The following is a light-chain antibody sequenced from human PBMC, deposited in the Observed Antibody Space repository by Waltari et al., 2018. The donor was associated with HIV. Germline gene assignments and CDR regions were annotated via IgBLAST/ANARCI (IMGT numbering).Light chain of an antibody. V-gene: IGLV2-14*01. CDR3: SSYTSSSTPYV. CDR2: EVS. CDR1: SSDVGGYNY. Sequence: QSALTQPASVSGSPGQSITLPCTGTSSDVGGYNYFSWYQQHPGKAPKLMIYEVSNRPSGVSNRFSGSKSGNTASLTISGLQAEDEADYYCSSYTSSSTPYVFGTGTKVTVL. J-gene: IGLJ1*01.